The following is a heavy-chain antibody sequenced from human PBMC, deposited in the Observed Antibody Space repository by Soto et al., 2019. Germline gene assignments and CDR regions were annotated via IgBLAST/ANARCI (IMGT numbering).Heavy chain of an antibody. CDR2: IYHSGST. J-gene: IGHJ4*02. CDR3: ARGTGSSNFDY. CDR1: GGSISSGGYS. Sequence: NPSETLSLTCAVSGGSISSGGYSWSWIRQPPGKGLEWIGYIYHSGSTYYNPSLKSRVTISVDRSKNQFSLKLSSVTAADTAVYYCARGTGSSNFDYWGQGTLVTVSS. D-gene: IGHD6-13*01. V-gene: IGHV4-30-2*01.